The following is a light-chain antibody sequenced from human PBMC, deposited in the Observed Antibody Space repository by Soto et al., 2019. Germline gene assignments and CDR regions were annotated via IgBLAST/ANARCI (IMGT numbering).Light chain of an antibody. CDR3: QQRADWPIT. CDR1: QTVSNSY. Sequence: ETVLTQTPGSLSLSLGDRATLSCRASQTVSNSYLAWYQQKPGQAPRLLIYGTSSRATGIPDRFSGSGSGTDFTLTISGLEPDDFALYFCQQRADWPITFGPGTKAAI. CDR2: GTS. V-gene: IGKV3D-20*02. J-gene: IGKJ3*01.